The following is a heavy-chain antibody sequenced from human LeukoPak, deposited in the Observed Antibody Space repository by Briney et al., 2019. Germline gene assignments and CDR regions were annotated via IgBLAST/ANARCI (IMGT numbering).Heavy chain of an antibody. CDR3: ARDPYGDYVFDY. Sequence: GGSLRLSCAASGFTFSSYSMNWVRQAPGKGLEWVSGISVSGVSTYYADSVKGRFTISRDNSKSTLYLQMNSLRAEDTALYYCARDPYGDYVFDYWGQGTLVTVSS. V-gene: IGHV3-23*01. CDR1: GFTFSSYS. CDR2: ISVSGVST. D-gene: IGHD4-17*01. J-gene: IGHJ4*02.